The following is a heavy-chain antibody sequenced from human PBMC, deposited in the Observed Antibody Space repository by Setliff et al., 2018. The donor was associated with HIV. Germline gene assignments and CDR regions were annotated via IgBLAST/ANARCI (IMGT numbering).Heavy chain of an antibody. Sequence: PSETLSLTCTVSGGSITNYAYYWAWIRQSPGKGLEWIGNIFHTGFAHYNPSFRLRVTMSVDTSKNQFSLKVTSVTAADTAGYYCARQPVPGGVVVPGDDWGDPWGQGTLVTVSS. V-gene: IGHV4-39*01. CDR3: ARQPVPGGVVVPGDDWGDP. J-gene: IGHJ5*02. CDR2: IFHTGFA. CDR1: GGSITNYAYY. D-gene: IGHD2-2*01.